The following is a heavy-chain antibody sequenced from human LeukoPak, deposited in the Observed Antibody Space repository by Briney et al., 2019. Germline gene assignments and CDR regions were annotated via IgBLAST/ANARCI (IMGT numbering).Heavy chain of an antibody. CDR3: ARRRSRAYFEY. D-gene: IGHD6-19*01. Sequence: SETLSLTCTVSGGSVSSNSYFWGWIRQPPGKGLEWVGSIYYSGSTYYNPSLKSRVTISADTPKNQFSLKLTSVTAADTAVYYCARRRSRAYFEYWGQGTLVTVSS. J-gene: IGHJ4*02. CDR2: IYYSGST. CDR1: GGSVSSNSYF. V-gene: IGHV4-39*01.